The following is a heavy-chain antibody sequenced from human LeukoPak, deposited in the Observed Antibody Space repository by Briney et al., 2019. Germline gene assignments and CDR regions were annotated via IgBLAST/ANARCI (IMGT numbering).Heavy chain of an antibody. V-gene: IGHV3-21*01. D-gene: IGHD3-9*01. CDR3: ARDDAEYYDILTGYYPRGSVFDY. CDR1: GFTFSSYS. J-gene: IGHJ4*02. Sequence: AGGSLRLSCAASGFTFSSYSMNWVRQAPGKGLEWVSSISSSSGYIYYADSVKGRFTISRDNAKNSLYLQMNSLRAEDTAVYYCARDDAEYYDILTGYYPRGSVFDYWGQGTLVTVSS. CDR2: ISSSSGYI.